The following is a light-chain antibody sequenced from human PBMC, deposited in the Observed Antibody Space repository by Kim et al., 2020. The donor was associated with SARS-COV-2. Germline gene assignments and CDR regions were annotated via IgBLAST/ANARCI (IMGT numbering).Light chain of an antibody. CDR2: YDS. CDR3: QVWDSSSDHRV. CDR1: NIGSKS. V-gene: IGLV3-21*04. J-gene: IGLJ3*02. Sequence: APGKKDRITCGGNNIGSKSVHWYQQKPGQAPVLVIYYDSDRPSGIPERFSGSNSGNTATLTISRVEAGDEADYYCQVWDSSSDHRVFGGGTQLTVL.